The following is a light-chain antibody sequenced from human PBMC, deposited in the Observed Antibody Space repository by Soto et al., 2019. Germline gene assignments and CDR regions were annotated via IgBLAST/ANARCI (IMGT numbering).Light chain of an antibody. CDR3: QQYGSPPRT. Sequence: EIVFSQSPLARALSPLEGATLSCIAGQSVSSRYLAWYQQKPGQAPRLLIYGASSRATGIPDRFSGSGSGTDFTLTISRLEPEDFAVYYCQQYGSPPRTFGQGTKVDIK. V-gene: IGKV3-20*01. J-gene: IGKJ1*01. CDR2: GAS. CDR1: QSVSSRY.